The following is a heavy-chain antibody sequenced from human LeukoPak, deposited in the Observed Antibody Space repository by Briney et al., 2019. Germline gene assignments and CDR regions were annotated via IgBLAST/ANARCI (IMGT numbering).Heavy chain of an antibody. CDR2: IYSDGSST. V-gene: IGHV3-74*01. CDR3: AVTVADTPH. CDR1: GLTFSNYW. J-gene: IGHJ4*02. Sequence: GGSLRLSCAASGLTFSNYWMHWVRQAPGKGLVWVSRIYSDGSSTSYADSVKGRFTISRDNAKNTPYLQMNSLRADDTAVYYCAVTVADTPHWGQGTLVTVSS. D-gene: IGHD6-19*01.